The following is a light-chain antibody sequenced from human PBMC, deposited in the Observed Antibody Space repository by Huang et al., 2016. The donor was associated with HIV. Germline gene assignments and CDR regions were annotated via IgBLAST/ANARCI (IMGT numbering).Light chain of an antibody. CDR3: QQYGKSPYT. V-gene: IGKV3-20*01. J-gene: IGKJ2*01. CDR2: GAS. CDR1: QSLSSNY. Sequence: EIVLTQSPGTLSLSPGERATLSCRASQSLSSNYLTWYQQKPGQAPRRLIYGASSRAIGIPDRFSGSGSGTDFTLTISRLEPEDFAVYYCQQYGKSPYTFGQGTKLEIK.